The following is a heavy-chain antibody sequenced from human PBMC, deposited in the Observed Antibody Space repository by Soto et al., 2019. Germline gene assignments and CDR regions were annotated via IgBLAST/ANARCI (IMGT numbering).Heavy chain of an antibody. D-gene: IGHD3-9*01. CDR1: GGSISSGDYY. V-gene: IGHV4-30-4*01. J-gene: IGHJ4*02. Sequence: PSETLSLTCTVSGGSISSGDYYWSWIRQPPGKGLEWIGYIYYSGSTYYNPSLKSRVTISVDTSKNQFSLKLSSVTAADTAVYYCARVRYFDSLLDYWGQGTLVTVSS. CDR2: IYYSGST. CDR3: ARVRYFDSLLDY.